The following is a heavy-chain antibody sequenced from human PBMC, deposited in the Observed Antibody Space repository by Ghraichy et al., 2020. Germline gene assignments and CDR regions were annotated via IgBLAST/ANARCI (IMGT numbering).Heavy chain of an antibody. J-gene: IGHJ4*02. CDR1: GYTFAKYW. CDR2: IKPSEDET. CDR3: AREDGSFDY. Sequence: ASVKVSCKASGYTFAKYWMHWVRQAPGQGLEWLGIIKPSEDETTYADKFQGRVTMTRDTSTNTAYMELSSLRSEDTAIYYCAREDGSFDYWGQGTLVTVSS. V-gene: IGHV1-46*01. D-gene: IGHD3-10*01.